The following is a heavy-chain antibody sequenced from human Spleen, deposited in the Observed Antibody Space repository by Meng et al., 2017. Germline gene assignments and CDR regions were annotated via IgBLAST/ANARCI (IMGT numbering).Heavy chain of an antibody. Sequence: QGRRQGPGRGLVKPWGTLSLTCAVSGGSISSSNWWSWVRQPPGKGLEWIGEIYHSGSTNYNPSLKSRVTISVDKSKNQFSLKLSSVTAADTAVYYCARGPEAPYSSGWIFDYWGQGTLVTVSS. CDR1: GGSISSSNW. J-gene: IGHJ4*02. CDR3: ARGPEAPYSSGWIFDY. CDR2: IYHSGST. V-gene: IGHV4-4*02. D-gene: IGHD6-19*01.